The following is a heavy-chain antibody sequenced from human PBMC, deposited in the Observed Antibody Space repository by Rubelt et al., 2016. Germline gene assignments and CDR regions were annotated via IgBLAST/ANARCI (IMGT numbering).Heavy chain of an antibody. J-gene: IGHJ4*02. Sequence: QVQLQQWGAGLLKPSETLSLTCAVYGGSFSGYYWSWIRQPPGKGLEWIGEINHSGSTNYNPSLKSRVTISVDTSKNQFSLKRGAVTAADTAVYYCARVSSGWMYYVDYWGQGTLVTVSS. CDR2: INHSGST. V-gene: IGHV4-34*01. D-gene: IGHD6-19*01. CDR3: ARVSSGWMYYVDY. CDR1: GGSFSGYY.